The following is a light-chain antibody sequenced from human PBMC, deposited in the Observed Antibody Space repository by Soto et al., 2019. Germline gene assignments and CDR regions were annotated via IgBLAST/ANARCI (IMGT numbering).Light chain of an antibody. J-gene: IGKJ1*01. CDR3: QQYNNWPRT. CDR1: QSISNN. Sequence: VMTQSPATLSVSPGESATLCCRASQSISNNLAWYQQKPGQAPRLLMYDASTRATGIPDRFSGSGSGADFTLTISSLQSEDLAFSYCQQYNNWPRTFGQGTKVEVK. CDR2: DAS. V-gene: IGKV3-15*01.